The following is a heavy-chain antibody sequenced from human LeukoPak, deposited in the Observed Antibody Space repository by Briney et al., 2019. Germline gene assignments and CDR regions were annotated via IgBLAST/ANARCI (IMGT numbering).Heavy chain of an antibody. CDR3: ARGATADVVVPAAQPGNYYYYMDV. CDR1: GGTFSSCA. V-gene: IGHV1-69*13. CDR2: IIPIFGTA. D-gene: IGHD2-2*01. J-gene: IGHJ6*03. Sequence: SVKVSCKASGGTFSSCAISWVRQAPGQGLEWMGGIIPIFGTANYAQKFQGRVTITADESTSTAYMELSSLRSEDTAVYYCARGATADVVVPAAQPGNYYYYMDVWGKGTTVTVSS.